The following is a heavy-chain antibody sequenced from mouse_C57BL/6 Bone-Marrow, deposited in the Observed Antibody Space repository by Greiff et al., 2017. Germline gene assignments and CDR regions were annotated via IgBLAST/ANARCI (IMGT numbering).Heavy chain of an antibody. V-gene: IGHV5-6*01. CDR3: VTTYAMDY. CDR2: ISSGGSYT. Sequence: EVQWVESGGDLVKPGGSLKLSCAASGFTFSSYGMSWVRQTPDKRLEWVATISSGGSYTYYPDSVKGRFTISRDNAKNTLYLQMSSLKSEDTAMYYSVTTYAMDYWGQGTSVTVSS. D-gene: IGHD2-3*01. CDR1: GFTFSSYG. J-gene: IGHJ4*01.